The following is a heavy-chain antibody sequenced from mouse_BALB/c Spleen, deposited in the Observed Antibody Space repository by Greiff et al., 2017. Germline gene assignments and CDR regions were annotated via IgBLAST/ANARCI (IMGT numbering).Heavy chain of an antibody. CDR3: ARQSTMIKDAMDY. CDR2: ISNGGGST. V-gene: IGHV5-12-2*01. D-gene: IGHD2-4*01. J-gene: IGHJ4*01. Sequence: EVMLVESGGGLVQPGGSLKLSCAASGFTFSSYTMSWVRQTPEKRLEWVAYISNGGGSTYYPDTVKGRFTISRDNAKNTLYLQMSSLKSEDTAMYYCARQSTMIKDAMDYWGQGTSVTVSS. CDR1: GFTFSSYT.